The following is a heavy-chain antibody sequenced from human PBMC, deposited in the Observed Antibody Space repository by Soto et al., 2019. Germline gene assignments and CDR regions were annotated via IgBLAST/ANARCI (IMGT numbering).Heavy chain of an antibody. CDR2: IKQDGSEK. V-gene: IGHV3-7*03. D-gene: IGHD3-16*02. Sequence: HPGGSLRLSCAASGFTSSSYWMSWVRQAPGKGLEWVANIKQDGSEKYYADSVKGRFTISRDRSKNTVSLQMDSLRAEDTAVYYCAKDRGIIVKAGDAFDVWGQGTKVTVSS. CDR3: AKDRGIIVKAGDAFDV. CDR1: GFTSSSYW. J-gene: IGHJ3*01.